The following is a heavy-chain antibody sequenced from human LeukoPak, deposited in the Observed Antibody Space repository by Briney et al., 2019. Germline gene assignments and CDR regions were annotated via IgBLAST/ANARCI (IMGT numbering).Heavy chain of an antibody. Sequence: SETLSLTCTVSGYSISSGYYWGWIRQPPGKGLEWIGSIYHSGSTYYNPSLKSRVTISVDTSKNQFSLKLSSVTAADTAVYYCASDYGVPGGYWGQGTLVTVSS. CDR2: IYHSGST. V-gene: IGHV4-38-2*02. CDR3: ASDYGVPGGY. D-gene: IGHD4-17*01. J-gene: IGHJ4*02. CDR1: GYSISSGYY.